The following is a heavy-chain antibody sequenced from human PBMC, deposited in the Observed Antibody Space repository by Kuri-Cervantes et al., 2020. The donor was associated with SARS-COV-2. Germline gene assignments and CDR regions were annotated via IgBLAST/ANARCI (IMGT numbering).Heavy chain of an antibody. D-gene: IGHD6-6*01. J-gene: IGHJ1*01. CDR2: ISAYNGNT. Sequence: ASVKVSCKASGYTFTSYGITWVRQAPGQGLEWMGWISAYNGNTNYAQKVQGRVTMTRDTSISTAYMELIRLRSDDTAVYFCARDRAVEYSTSPECFQNWGQGTLVPSPQ. CDR1: GYTFTSYG. V-gene: IGHV1-18*01. CDR3: ARDRAVEYSTSPECFQN.